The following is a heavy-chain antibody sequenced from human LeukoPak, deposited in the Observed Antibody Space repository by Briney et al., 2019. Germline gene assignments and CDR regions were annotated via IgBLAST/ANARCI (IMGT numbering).Heavy chain of an antibody. CDR1: GFTFSSYS. CDR3: ARDRGGKGTSDY. CDR2: ISSSSSYI. Sequence: GESLRLSCAASGFTFSSYSMNWVRQAPGKGLEWVSSISSSSSYIYYADSVKGRFTISRDNAKNSLYLQMNSLRAEDTAVYYCARDRGGKGTSDYWGQGTLVTVSS. D-gene: IGHD1-14*01. J-gene: IGHJ4*02. V-gene: IGHV3-21*01.